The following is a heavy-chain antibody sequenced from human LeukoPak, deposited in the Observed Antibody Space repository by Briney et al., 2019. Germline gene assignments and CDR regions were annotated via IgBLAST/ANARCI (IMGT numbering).Heavy chain of an antibody. Sequence: TGGSLRLSCAASGFTFSSYWMSWVRQAPGKGLEWVANIKQDGSEKYYVDSVKGRFTISRDNAKNSLYLQMNSLRAEDTAVYYCARAIRGYYYYYMDVWGKGTTVTVSS. CDR1: GFTFSSYW. J-gene: IGHJ6*03. CDR2: IKQDGSEK. V-gene: IGHV3-7*01. CDR3: ARAIRGYYYYYMDV.